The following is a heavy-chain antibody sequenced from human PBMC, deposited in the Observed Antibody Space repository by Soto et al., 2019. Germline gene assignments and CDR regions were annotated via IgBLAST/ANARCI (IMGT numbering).Heavy chain of an antibody. V-gene: IGHV1-18*01. Sequence: QVQLVQSGAEVKKPGASVKVSCKASGYTFTSYGISWVRQAPGQGLEWMGWISAYSGNTNYAQKLQGRVTMTTDTSTSTAYMELRSLKSDDPAVYYCARQYDILTGYYLEVGYWGQGTLVTVSS. CDR3: ARQYDILTGYYLEVGY. D-gene: IGHD3-9*01. CDR2: ISAYSGNT. J-gene: IGHJ4*02. CDR1: GYTFTSYG.